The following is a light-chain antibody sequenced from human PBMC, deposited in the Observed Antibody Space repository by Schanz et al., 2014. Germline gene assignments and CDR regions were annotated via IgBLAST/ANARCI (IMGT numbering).Light chain of an antibody. CDR1: SSDVGGYNY. V-gene: IGLV2-14*03. J-gene: IGLJ3*02. Sequence: QSALTQPASVSGSPGQSITISCTGSSSDVGGYNYVSWYQQHPGKAPKLMIYDVSHRPSGVPDRFSGSKSGNTASLTVSGLQAEDEADYYCSSYTSIGTRVFGGGTKLTVL. CDR2: DVS. CDR3: SSYTSIGTRV.